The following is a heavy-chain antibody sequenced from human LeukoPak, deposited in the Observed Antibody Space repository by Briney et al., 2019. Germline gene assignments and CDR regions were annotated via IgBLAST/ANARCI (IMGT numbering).Heavy chain of an antibody. V-gene: IGHV3-74*01. D-gene: IGHD2-15*01. CDR3: AIHGRSAMGDY. J-gene: IGHJ4*02. CDR1: GFTFSSYW. CDR2: INSDGSST. Sequence: GGSLRLSCAASGFTFSSYWMHWVRQAPGKGLVWVSRINSDGSSTIYADSVKGRFTISRDNAKNTLYLQMNSLRAEDTDVYYCAIHGRSAMGDYWGQGTLVTVSS.